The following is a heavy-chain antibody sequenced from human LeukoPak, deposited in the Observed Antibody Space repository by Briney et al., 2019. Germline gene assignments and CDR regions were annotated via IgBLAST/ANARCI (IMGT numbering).Heavy chain of an antibody. V-gene: IGHV1-46*01. J-gene: IGHJ4*02. D-gene: IGHD5-12*01. CDR3: AREGEIGYDLSDY. Sequence: ASVKVSCKAPGYTFTNYYMNWVRQAPGQGLEWMGIINPSGGSTSYAQKFQGRVTVTRDTSTSTVYMELSSLRSEDTAMYYCAREGEIGYDLSDYWGQGTLVTVSS. CDR1: GYTFTNYY. CDR2: INPSGGST.